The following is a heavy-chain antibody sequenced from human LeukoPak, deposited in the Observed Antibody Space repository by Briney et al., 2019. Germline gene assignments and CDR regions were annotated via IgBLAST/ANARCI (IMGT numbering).Heavy chain of an antibody. V-gene: IGHV3-7*01. D-gene: IGHD3-16*01. CDR2: MSQDGSEK. J-gene: IGHJ4*02. CDR3: ARISYYFDY. Sequence: GGSLRLSCAASGFIFSSYRIHWVRQVPGKGLEWVASMSQDGSEKQYADSVKGRFTISRDNAKNSLYLQMNSLRAEDTAVYYCARISYYFDYWGQGTLVTVSS. CDR1: GFIFSSYR.